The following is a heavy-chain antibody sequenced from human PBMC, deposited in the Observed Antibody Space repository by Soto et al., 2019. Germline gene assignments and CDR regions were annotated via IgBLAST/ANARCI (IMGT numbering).Heavy chain of an antibody. CDR1: GFSLSTTGVG. Sequence: QITLKESGPTLVKPTQTLTLTCTFSGFSLSTTGVGVGWIRQPAGKALEWLALIYWDDDKRYSPSLKSRLTIATDTSKNPVVLTMTDMDPADTASYSCTHAKLYCIDTDGSTWFDSWGQGTLVTVSS. V-gene: IGHV2-5*02. CDR2: IYWDDDK. CDR3: THAKLYCIDTDGSTWFDS. J-gene: IGHJ5*01. D-gene: IGHD2-15*01.